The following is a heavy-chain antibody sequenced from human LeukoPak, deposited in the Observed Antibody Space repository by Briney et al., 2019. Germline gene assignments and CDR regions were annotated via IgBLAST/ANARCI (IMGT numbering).Heavy chain of an antibody. V-gene: IGHV1-46*01. CDR2: IYPRDGST. CDR3: ARGDRDNWFDP. J-gene: IGHJ5*02. CDR1: GYTFTSNY. D-gene: IGHD2-21*01. Sequence: GASVKVSCKASGYTFTSNYIHWVRQAPGQGLEWMGMIYPRDGSTSYAQKFQGRVTVTRDTSTSTVHMELSGLRSEDTAVYYCARGDRDNWFDPWGQGTLVTVSS.